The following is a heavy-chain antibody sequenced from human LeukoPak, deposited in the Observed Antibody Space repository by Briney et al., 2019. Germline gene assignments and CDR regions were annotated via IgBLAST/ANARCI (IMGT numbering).Heavy chain of an antibody. D-gene: IGHD2-15*01. V-gene: IGHV3-23*01. Sequence: PGGSLRLSCAASGFTFSSFAMSWVRQAPGKGLEWVSVISGSGRNTYYADSVKGRFTISRDNSKNTLYLQMNSLTAEDTAVYYCAKQSRNVLLYHFDSWGQGTLVTVSS. CDR3: AKQSRNVLLYHFDS. CDR2: ISGSGRNT. CDR1: GFTFSSFA. J-gene: IGHJ4*02.